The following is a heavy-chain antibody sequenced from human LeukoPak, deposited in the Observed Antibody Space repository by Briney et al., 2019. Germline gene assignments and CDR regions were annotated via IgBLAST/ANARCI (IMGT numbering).Heavy chain of an antibody. Sequence: NPGESLKISCKSSGYSFTSYWIGWVRQMPGKGLEWMGIIYPGDSDTRYSPSFQGQVTISADKSISTAYLQWSSLKASDTAMYYCARRSDSSGYYSIIGAFDIWGQGTMVTVSS. CDR1: GYSFTSYW. J-gene: IGHJ3*02. CDR2: IYPGDSDT. CDR3: ARRSDSSGYYSIIGAFDI. D-gene: IGHD3-22*01. V-gene: IGHV5-51*03.